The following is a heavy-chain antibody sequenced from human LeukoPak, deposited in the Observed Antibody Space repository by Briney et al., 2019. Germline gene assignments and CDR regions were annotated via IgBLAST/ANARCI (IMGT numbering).Heavy chain of an antibody. CDR2: IYTSGST. J-gene: IGHJ4*02. CDR1: GGSISSGSYY. Sequence: SQTLSLTCTVSGGSISSGSYYWSWIRQPAGKGLEWIGRIYTSGSTNYNPSLKSRVTISVDTSKNQFSLKLSSVTAADTAVYYCARGNTLCSGGSCSTNIDYWGQGTLVTVSS. V-gene: IGHV4-61*02. CDR3: ARGNTLCSGGSCSTNIDY. D-gene: IGHD2-15*01.